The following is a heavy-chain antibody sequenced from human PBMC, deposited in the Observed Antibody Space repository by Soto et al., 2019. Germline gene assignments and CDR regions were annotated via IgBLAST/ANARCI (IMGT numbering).Heavy chain of an antibody. CDR3: ARRANSSGWYDSGLYYYGMDV. J-gene: IGHJ6*02. Sequence: SVKVSCKASGGTFSSYAISWVRQAPGQGLEWMGGIIPIFGTANYAQKFQGRVTITADESTSTAYMELSSLRSEDTAVYYCARRANSSGWYDSGLYYYGMDVWGQGTTVTVS. D-gene: IGHD6-19*01. V-gene: IGHV1-69*13. CDR1: GGTFSSYA. CDR2: IIPIFGTA.